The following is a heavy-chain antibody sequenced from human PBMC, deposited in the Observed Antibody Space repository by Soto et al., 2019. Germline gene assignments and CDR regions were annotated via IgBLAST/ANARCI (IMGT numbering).Heavy chain of an antibody. J-gene: IGHJ5*02. Sequence: GGSLRLSCAASGFTFSSYAMHWVRQAPGKGLEWVAVISYDGSNKYYADSVKGRFTISRDNSKNTLYLQMNSLRAEDTAVYYCARNYYDSSGYYLEYNWFDPWGQGTLVTVSS. CDR1: GFTFSSYA. V-gene: IGHV3-30-3*01. CDR2: ISYDGSNK. D-gene: IGHD3-22*01. CDR3: ARNYYDSSGYYLEYNWFDP.